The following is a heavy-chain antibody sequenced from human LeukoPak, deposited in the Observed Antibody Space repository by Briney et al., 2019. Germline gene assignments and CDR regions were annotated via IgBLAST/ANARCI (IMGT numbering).Heavy chain of an antibody. CDR3: ARHAGGKYSGSDY. Sequence: GESLKISCKGSGYTFTNYWIGWVRQMPGKGLEWMGIIYPGDSDTIYSPSFQGQVTISADKSISTAYLQWSSLKASDTAMYYCARHAGGKYSGSDYWGQGALVTVSS. J-gene: IGHJ4*02. D-gene: IGHD5-12*01. V-gene: IGHV5-51*01. CDR1: GYTFTNYW. CDR2: IYPGDSDT.